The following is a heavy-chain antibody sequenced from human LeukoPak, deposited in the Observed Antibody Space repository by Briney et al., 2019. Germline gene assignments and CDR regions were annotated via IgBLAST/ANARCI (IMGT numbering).Heavy chain of an antibody. CDR3: ARAESGYSYGYIYYYGMDV. CDR2: IYSGGST. V-gene: IGHV3-53*01. Sequence: GGSLRLSCAASGFTVSSNYMSWVRQAPGKGLEWVSVIYSGGSTYYADSVKGRFTISRDNSKNTLYLQMNSLRAENTAVYYCARAESGYSYGYIYYYGMDVWGQGTTVTVSS. J-gene: IGHJ6*02. CDR1: GFTVSSNY. D-gene: IGHD5-18*01.